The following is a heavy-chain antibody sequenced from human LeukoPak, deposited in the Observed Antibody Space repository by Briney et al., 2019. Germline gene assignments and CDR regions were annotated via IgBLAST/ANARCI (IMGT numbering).Heavy chain of an antibody. V-gene: IGHV3-53*01. Sequence: GGSLRLSCAASGFTVSSNYMSWVRQAPGKGLEWVSVIYSGGSTYYADSVKGRFTISRDNSKNTLYLQMNSLRAEDTAVYYCAKDEWTVAGTFGDWGQGTLVTVSS. CDR2: IYSGGST. CDR3: AKDEWTVAGTFGD. J-gene: IGHJ4*02. D-gene: IGHD6-19*01. CDR1: GFTVSSNY.